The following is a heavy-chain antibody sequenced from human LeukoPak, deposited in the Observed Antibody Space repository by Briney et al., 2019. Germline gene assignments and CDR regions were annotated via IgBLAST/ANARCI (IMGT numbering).Heavy chain of an antibody. CDR1: GGSISSSSYF. J-gene: IGHJ6*03. D-gene: IGHD3-3*01. CDR3: ARDNRGIWSGMDV. V-gene: IGHV4-39*07. CDR2: IYYSGST. Sequence: SETLSLTCTVSGGSISSSSYFWGWIRQPPGKGLEWIGSIYYSGSTSYNTSLKSRVTISVDMSKNQFSLRLSSVTAADTAVYYCARDNRGIWSGMDVWGKGTTVTVSS.